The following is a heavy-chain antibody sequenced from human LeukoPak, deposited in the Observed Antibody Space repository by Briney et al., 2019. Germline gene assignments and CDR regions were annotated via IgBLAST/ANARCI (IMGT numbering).Heavy chain of an antibody. V-gene: IGHV3-48*03. CDR3: ATIAPAGISTVY. Sequence: GGSLRLSCAASGFTFSSYEMNWVRQAPGKGLEWVSYISSSGSTIYYADSVKGRFTISRDNAKNSLYLQMNSLRAEDTAVYYCATIAPAGISTVYWGQGTLVTVSS. D-gene: IGHD6-13*01. CDR2: ISSSGSTI. CDR1: GFTFSSYE. J-gene: IGHJ4*02.